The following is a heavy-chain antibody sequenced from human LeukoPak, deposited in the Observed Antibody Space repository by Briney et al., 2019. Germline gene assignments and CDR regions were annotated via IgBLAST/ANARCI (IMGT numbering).Heavy chain of an antibody. Sequence: PGGSLRLSCAASGFTFSSYSMNWVRQAPGKGLEWVSSISSSSSYIYYADSVKGRFTISRDNAKNSLYLQMNSLRAEDTAVYYCARVGYGDPPTHFDYWGQGTLVTVSS. CDR3: ARVGYGDPPTHFDY. V-gene: IGHV3-21*01. CDR1: GFTFSSYS. D-gene: IGHD4-17*01. J-gene: IGHJ4*02. CDR2: ISSSSSYI.